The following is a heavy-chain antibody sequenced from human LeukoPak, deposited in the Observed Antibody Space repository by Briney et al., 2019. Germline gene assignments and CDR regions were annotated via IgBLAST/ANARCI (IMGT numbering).Heavy chain of an antibody. CDR3: ASTCTNGVCYEGADFDY. CDR1: GYTFTSTD. V-gene: IGHV1-8*01. J-gene: IGHJ4*02. D-gene: IGHD2-8*01. Sequence: ASVKVSCKASGYTFTSTDINWVRQASGQGLEWMGWMNPNSGNTGYAQKFQGRVTMTRNTSKSTAYMELSSLRSEDTAVYYCASTCTNGVCYEGADFDYWGQGALVTVSS. CDR2: MNPNSGNT.